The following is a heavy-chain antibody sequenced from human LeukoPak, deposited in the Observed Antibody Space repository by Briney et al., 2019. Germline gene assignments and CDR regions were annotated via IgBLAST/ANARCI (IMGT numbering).Heavy chain of an antibody. J-gene: IGHJ4*02. V-gene: IGHV3-73*01. CDR1: GFPFSGSG. Sequence: GGSLRLSCAASGFPFSGSGLHWVRQASGKGLEWVGRIRSKANSYATTYAESVKGRFTFSRDNSKNTAYLQMNNLKIEDTAVYYCAKDYEYNSNTWYFHWGRGTLVSVSS. CDR3: AKDYEYNSNTWYFH. CDR2: IRSKANSYAT. D-gene: IGHD6-13*01.